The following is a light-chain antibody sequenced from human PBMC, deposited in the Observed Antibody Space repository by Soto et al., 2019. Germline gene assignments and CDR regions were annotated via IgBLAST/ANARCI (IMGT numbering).Light chain of an antibody. CDR3: QQLNSYPIT. CDR2: DAS. CDR1: QTVRNNY. V-gene: IGKV3D-20*02. J-gene: IGKJ5*01. Sequence: EFVLTQSPGTLSLSPGERATLSCRASQTVRNNYLAWYQQKPGQAPRLLIYDASSRATGIPDRFSGSGSGTDFTLTISSLQPEDFATYYCQQLNSYPITFGQGTRLEIK.